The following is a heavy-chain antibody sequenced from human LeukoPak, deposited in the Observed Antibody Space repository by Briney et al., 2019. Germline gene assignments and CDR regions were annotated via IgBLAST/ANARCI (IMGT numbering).Heavy chain of an antibody. CDR3: ARDWKGSYDSSGYYPLVYYYYGMDV. D-gene: IGHD3-22*01. CDR2: IYIDGTT. J-gene: IGHJ6*02. CDR1: GFIVSHNY. V-gene: IGHV3-53*01. Sequence: GGSLRLSCAASGFIVSHNYMTWVRQAPGKGLEWISVIYIDGTTYYADSVKGRFTISRDNSKNTLYLQMNSLRAEDTAVYYCARDWKGSYDSSGYYPLVYYYYGMDVWGQGTTVTVSS.